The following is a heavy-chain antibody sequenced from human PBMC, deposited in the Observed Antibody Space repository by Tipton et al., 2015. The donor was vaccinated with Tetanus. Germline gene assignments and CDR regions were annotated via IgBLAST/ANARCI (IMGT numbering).Heavy chain of an antibody. CDR2: IGAHNGYR. Sequence: QLVQSGAEMKKPGASVKVSCKASGYTFTNFGISWVRQAPGQGLEWMGWIGAHNGYRHYAQRLKGRVTMTTDSSTTTAYMELRSLRSDDTAMYYWARNNRNLFDYRGHGTLVTVSS. CDR3: ARNNRNLFDY. J-gene: IGHJ4*01. CDR1: GYTFTNFG. D-gene: IGHD1-14*01. V-gene: IGHV1-18*01.